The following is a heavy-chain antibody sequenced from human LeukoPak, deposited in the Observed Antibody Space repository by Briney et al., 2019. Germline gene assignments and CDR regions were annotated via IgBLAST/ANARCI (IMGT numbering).Heavy chain of an antibody. CDR2: ISSSSSYI. D-gene: IGHD2-2*01. CDR3: ARDRGYCSSTSCYFGGGYFDY. V-gene: IGHV3-21*01. CDR1: GFTFSSYS. Sequence: GGSLRLSCAASGFTFSSYSMNWVRQAPGKGLEWVSSISSSSSYIYYADSVKGRFTISRDNAKNSLHLQMNSLRAEDTAVYYCARDRGYCSSTSCYFGGGYFDYWGQGTLVTVSS. J-gene: IGHJ4*02.